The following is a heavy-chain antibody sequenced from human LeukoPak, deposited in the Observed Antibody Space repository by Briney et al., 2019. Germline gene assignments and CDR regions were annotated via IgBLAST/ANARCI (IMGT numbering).Heavy chain of an antibody. V-gene: IGHV3-30*18. D-gene: IGHD2-21*02. CDR3: AKSGTVVVTAILRYFDY. CDR2: ISDDGSNK. Sequence: GGSLRLSCAASGFTFNSYTMNWVRQAPGKGLEWVAVISDDGSNKYYADSVKGRFTISRDNSKNTLYLQMNSLRAEDTAVYYCAKSGTVVVTAILRYFDYWGQGTLVTVSS. CDR1: GFTFNSYT. J-gene: IGHJ4*02.